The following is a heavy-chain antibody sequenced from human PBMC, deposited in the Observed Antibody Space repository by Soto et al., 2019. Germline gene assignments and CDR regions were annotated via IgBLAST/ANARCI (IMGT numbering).Heavy chain of an antibody. D-gene: IGHD2-8*01. V-gene: IGHV4-30-4*01. J-gene: IGHJ6*02. CDR3: AREIRFCSNGVCSSSALDV. CDR2: THYRGST. Sequence: QVQLQESGPGLVKPSQTLSLTCTVSGASISSSAYYWTWIRQPPGKGLEWIGYTHYRGSTFYNPSLKSRVTISLDTSKNQFSLRLGSVAATDTAMYFCAREIRFCSNGVCSSSALDVWGQGTTVSVSS. CDR1: GASISSSAYY.